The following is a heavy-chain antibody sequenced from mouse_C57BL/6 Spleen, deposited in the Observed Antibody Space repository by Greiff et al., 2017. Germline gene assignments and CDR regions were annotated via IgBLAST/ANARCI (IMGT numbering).Heavy chain of an antibody. J-gene: IGHJ4*01. CDR1: GYTFTSYW. V-gene: IGHV1-52*01. Sequence: VQLQQPGAELVRPGSSVKLSCKASGYTFTSYWMHWVKQRPIQGLEWIGNIDPSDSETHYNQKFKDKATLTVDKSSSTAYMQLSSLTSEDSAVYYCARAGQTAQALYAMDYWGQGTSVTVAS. D-gene: IGHD3-2*02. CDR3: ARAGQTAQALYAMDY. CDR2: IDPSDSET.